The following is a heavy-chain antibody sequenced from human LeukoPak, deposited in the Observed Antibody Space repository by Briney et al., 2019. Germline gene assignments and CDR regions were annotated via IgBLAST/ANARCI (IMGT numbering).Heavy chain of an antibody. J-gene: IGHJ4*02. D-gene: IGHD4-17*01. CDR3: ARNFTTTVTSGRPIRSNYFDY. V-gene: IGHV4-39*01. Sequence: SETLSLTCTVSGGSISSTSYYWGWIRQPPGKGLEWIGSIYYSGSTHYNPSLKSRVSISVDTSKNQFSLKLNSVTAADTAVYYCARNFTTTVTSGRPIRSNYFDYWGQGTLVTVSS. CDR2: IYYSGST. CDR1: GGSISSTSYY.